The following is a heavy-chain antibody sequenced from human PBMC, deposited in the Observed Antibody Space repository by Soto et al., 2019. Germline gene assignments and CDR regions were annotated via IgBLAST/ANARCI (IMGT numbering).Heavy chain of an antibody. D-gene: IGHD1-26*01. CDR3: VREDMSGTYYFDA. CDR2: KYYSGIS. J-gene: IGHJ4*02. Sequence: QVQLQESGPGLLKPSETLTLTCTVTRGSVSSQTHFWTWIRQPPGKGLEWIGYKYYSGISNYNPSLQSRVAISVDTSKNQFSLMLTSVTAADTAVYYCVREDMSGTYYFDAWGQGALVTVSS. CDR1: RGSVSSQTHF. V-gene: IGHV4-61*01.